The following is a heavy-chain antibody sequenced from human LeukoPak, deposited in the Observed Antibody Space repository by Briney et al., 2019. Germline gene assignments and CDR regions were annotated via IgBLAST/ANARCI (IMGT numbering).Heavy chain of an antibody. V-gene: IGHV1-8*01. D-gene: IGHD3-22*01. CDR1: GYTFTSYD. CDR3: AILNTYYYDSSSPGAFDI. Sequence: ASVKVSCKASGYTFTSYDINWVRQATGQGLEWMGWMNPNSGNTGYAQKFQGRVTMTRNTSISTAYMELSSLRSEDTAVYYCAILNTYYYDSSSPGAFDIWGQGTMVTVSS. J-gene: IGHJ3*02. CDR2: MNPNSGNT.